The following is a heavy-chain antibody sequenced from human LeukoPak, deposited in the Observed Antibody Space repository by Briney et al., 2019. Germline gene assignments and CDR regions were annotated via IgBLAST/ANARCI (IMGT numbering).Heavy chain of an antibody. J-gene: IGHJ6*02. V-gene: IGHV3-15*07. CDR3: TTGPLYDSSGYYAYYYYGMDV. Sequence: GRSLRLSFAASGFTFSNAWMNWVRQAPGKGLEWVGRIKSKTDGGTTDYAAPVKGRFTISRDDSKNTLYLQMNSLKTEDTAVYYCTTGPLYDSSGYYAYYYYGMDVWGQGTTVTVSS. D-gene: IGHD3-22*01. CDR1: GFTFSNAW. CDR2: IKSKTDGGTT.